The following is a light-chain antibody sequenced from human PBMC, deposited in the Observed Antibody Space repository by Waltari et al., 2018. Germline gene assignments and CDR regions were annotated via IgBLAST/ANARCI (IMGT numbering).Light chain of an antibody. CDR3: SSPSTNNVVV. CDR2: DVN. CDR1: SGDIGGSDF. V-gene: IGLV2-14*01. J-gene: IGLJ2*01. Sequence: QSALTQPASVSASPGQSITISCTGTSGDIGGSDFVSWHQHHPGRAPKVLIFDVNHRPSGISDRFSGSKSGNTASLTISGLQAEDDADYYCSSPSTNNVVVFGGGTKVTVL.